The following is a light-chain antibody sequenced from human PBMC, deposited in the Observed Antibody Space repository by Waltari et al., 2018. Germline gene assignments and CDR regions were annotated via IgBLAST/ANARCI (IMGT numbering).Light chain of an antibody. Sequence: EIVLTQSPATLSLSPGERATLSCRASQSVSSRWLAWYQQKPGQAPRLLIYGASRRATGIPDRFSGSGSGTDVTLTIARLEPEDFAMYYCQQYGNSAPITFGQGTRLEIK. CDR3: QQYGNSAPIT. CDR1: QSVSSRW. CDR2: GAS. V-gene: IGKV3-20*01. J-gene: IGKJ5*01.